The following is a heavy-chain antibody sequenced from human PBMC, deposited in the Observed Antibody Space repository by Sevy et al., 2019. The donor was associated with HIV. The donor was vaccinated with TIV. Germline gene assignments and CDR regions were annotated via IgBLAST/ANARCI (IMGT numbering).Heavy chain of an antibody. CDR1: GGSISSGDYY. CDR2: IYYSGST. D-gene: IGHD3-22*01. Sequence: SETLSLTCTVSGGSISSGDYYWSWIRQPPGKGLEWIGYIYYSGSTYYNPSLKSRVTISVDTSKNQFSLKLSSVTAADTAVYYCVRADYYDSSGYLTPFDYWGQGTLVTVSS. J-gene: IGHJ4*02. CDR3: VRADYYDSSGYLTPFDY. V-gene: IGHV4-30-4*01.